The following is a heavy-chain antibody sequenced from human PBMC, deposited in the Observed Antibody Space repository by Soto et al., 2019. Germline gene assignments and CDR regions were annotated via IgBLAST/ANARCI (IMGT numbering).Heavy chain of an antibody. Sequence: ASVKVSCKASGYTFTSYGISWVRQAPGQGLEWMGWISAYNGNTNYAQKLQGRVTMTTDTSTSTAYMELRSLRSDDTAVYYCARVSITIFGVVIAEDGFDIWGQGTMVTVPS. V-gene: IGHV1-18*01. D-gene: IGHD3-3*01. J-gene: IGHJ3*02. CDR2: ISAYNGNT. CDR1: GYTFTSYG. CDR3: ARVSITIFGVVIAEDGFDI.